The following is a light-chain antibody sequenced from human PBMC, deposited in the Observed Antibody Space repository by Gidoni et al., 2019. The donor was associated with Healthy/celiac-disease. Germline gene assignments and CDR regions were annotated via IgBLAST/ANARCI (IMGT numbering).Light chain of an antibody. V-gene: IGLV3-1*01. CDR1: KLGDKY. CDR3: QAWDSSPVV. Sequence: SDELTQPPAVDGSPGQTASITCSGEKLGDKYACWYQQKPGQSPVLVIYQASKRPSGIPARFSGSHSGNTATLTIRGTQAMDEADYYCQAWDSSPVVFGGGTKLTVL. CDR2: QAS. J-gene: IGLJ2*01.